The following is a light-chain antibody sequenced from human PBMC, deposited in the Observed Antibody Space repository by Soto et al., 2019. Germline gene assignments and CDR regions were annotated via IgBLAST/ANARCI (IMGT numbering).Light chain of an antibody. J-gene: IGKJ1*01. CDR3: QQRSNWPAWT. CDR1: QSVSSY. V-gene: IGKV3-11*01. Sequence: EIVLTQSPATLCLSPGERATLSCRASQSVSSYLAWYQQKPGQAPRLLIYDASNRATGIPARFSGSGSGTDFTLTISSLEPEDFAVYYCQQRSNWPAWTFGQGTKVDI. CDR2: DAS.